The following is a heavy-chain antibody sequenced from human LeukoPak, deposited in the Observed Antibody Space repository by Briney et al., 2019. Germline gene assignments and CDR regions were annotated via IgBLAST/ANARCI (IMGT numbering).Heavy chain of an antibody. CDR2: ISSSGSTI. CDR1: GFTFSDYY. J-gene: IGHJ4*02. V-gene: IGHV3-11*01. CDR3: ARTESPGIAAAAFDY. Sequence: GGSLRFSCAASGFTFSDYYMSWIRQAPGKGLEWVSYISSSGSTIYYADSVKGRFTISRDNAKNSLYLQMNSLRAEDTAVYYCARTESPGIAAAAFDYWGQGTLVTVSS. D-gene: IGHD6-13*01.